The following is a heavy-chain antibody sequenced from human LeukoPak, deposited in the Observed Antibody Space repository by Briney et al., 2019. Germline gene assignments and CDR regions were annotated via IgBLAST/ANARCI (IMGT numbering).Heavy chain of an antibody. Sequence: GASVKVSCKASGYTFTTYGISWVRHAPGQGLEWMGWISTYNGKTNYAQKAQGRLTMTTDPSTSTAYMELRSLRSDDTAVYYCAKGRNSGWFYFDNWGQGTPDTVSS. D-gene: IGHD6-19*01. CDR2: ISTYNGKT. J-gene: IGHJ4*02. CDR3: AKGRNSGWFYFDN. V-gene: IGHV1-18*01. CDR1: GYTFTTYG.